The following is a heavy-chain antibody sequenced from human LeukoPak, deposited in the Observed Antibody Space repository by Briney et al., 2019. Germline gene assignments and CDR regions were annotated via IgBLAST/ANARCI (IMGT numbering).Heavy chain of an antibody. Sequence: GGSLRLSCAASGFTFSSYAMSWARQAPGKGLEWVSVISASGGNTYYADSVKGRFTISRDNSKNTLYLQMNSLRAEDTAVYYCAKENHGIVGATTLIDYWGQGTLVTVSS. CDR2: ISASGGNT. J-gene: IGHJ4*02. CDR1: GFTFSSYA. CDR3: AKENHGIVGATTLIDY. V-gene: IGHV3-23*01. D-gene: IGHD1-26*01.